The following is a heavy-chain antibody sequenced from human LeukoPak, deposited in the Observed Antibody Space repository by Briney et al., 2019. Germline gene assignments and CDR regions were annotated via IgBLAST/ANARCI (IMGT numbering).Heavy chain of an antibody. V-gene: IGHV1-8*01. CDR2: VNPNICHT. Sequence: ASVKVSCKASGYTFTSYDINWVRQATGHGLEWMGWVNPNICHTGYAQKFQGRVTMTRNTSITTAYMELSSLTSEDTAVYYCARGAPGSYCSGGSCPYFDYWGQGTLVSVSS. D-gene: IGHD2-15*01. CDR1: GYTFTSYD. J-gene: IGHJ4*02. CDR3: ARGAPGSYCSGGSCPYFDY.